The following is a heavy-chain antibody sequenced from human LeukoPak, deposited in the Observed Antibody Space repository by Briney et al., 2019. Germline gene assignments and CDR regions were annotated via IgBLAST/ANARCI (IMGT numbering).Heavy chain of an antibody. D-gene: IGHD3-10*01. CDR2: IYYSGST. CDR1: GGSISSSSYY. V-gene: IGHV4-39*01. CDR3: ARQPYYGSGSYYDY. J-gene: IGHJ4*02. Sequence: SETLSLTCTVSGGSISSSSYYWGWIRQPPGKGPEWIGSIYYSGSTYYNPSLKSRVTISVDTSKNQFSLKLSSVTAADTAVYYCARQPYYGSGSYYDYWGQGTLVTVSS.